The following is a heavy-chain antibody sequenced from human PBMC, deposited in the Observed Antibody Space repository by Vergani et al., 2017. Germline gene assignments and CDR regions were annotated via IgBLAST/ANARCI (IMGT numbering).Heavy chain of an antibody. Sequence: EVQLLESGGGLVQPGGSLRLSCVASGFTFSNYAMSWVRQAPGKGLEWVSAISGSRGRTDYADSVKGRFTISRDNSKDTLYLQMNSLRAEDTAVYYCAKDRTWGHSDGDPYSDYWGQGTLVTVSS. CDR3: AKDRTWGHSDGDPYSDY. J-gene: IGHJ4*02. CDR1: GFTFSNYA. V-gene: IGHV3-23*01. D-gene: IGHD5-18*01. CDR2: ISGSRGRT.